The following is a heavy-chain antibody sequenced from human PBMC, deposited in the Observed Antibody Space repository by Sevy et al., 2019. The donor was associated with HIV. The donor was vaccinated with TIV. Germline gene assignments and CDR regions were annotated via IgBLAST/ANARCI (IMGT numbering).Heavy chain of an antibody. CDR2: IIPIFGTA. J-gene: IGHJ6*02. CDR3: ARGADIVVVPAALSTHYGMDV. Sequence: ASVKVSCKASGGTFSSYAISWVRQAPGQGLEWMGGIIPIFGTANYAQKFQGTVTITADESTSTAYMELSSLRSEDTAVYYCARGADIVVVPAALSTHYGMDVWGQGTTVTVSS. D-gene: IGHD2-2*01. V-gene: IGHV1-69*13. CDR1: GGTFSSYA.